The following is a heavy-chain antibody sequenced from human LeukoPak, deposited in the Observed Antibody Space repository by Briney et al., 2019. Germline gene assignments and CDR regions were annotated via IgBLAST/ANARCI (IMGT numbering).Heavy chain of an antibody. CDR3: ARDGLYYTFDY. D-gene: IGHD1-26*01. Sequence: SETLSLTCTVSGGSISSYYWSWIRQPPGKGLEWIGYIYYSGSTNYNPSLKSRVTISVDTSKNQFSLKLSSVTAADTAVYYCARDGLYYTFDYWGQGTLVTVSS. J-gene: IGHJ4*02. CDR1: GGSISSYY. CDR2: IYYSGST. V-gene: IGHV4-59*01.